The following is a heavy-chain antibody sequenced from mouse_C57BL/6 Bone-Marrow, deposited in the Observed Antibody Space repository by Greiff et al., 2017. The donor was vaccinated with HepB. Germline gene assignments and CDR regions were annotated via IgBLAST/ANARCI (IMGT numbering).Heavy chain of an antibody. CDR3: AREGRYRYGISRYFDV. D-gene: IGHD1-1*01. J-gene: IGHJ1*03. V-gene: IGHV1-81*01. CDR2: IYPRSGNT. CDR1: GYTFTSYG. Sequence: VKLQESGAELARPGASVKLSCKASGYTFTSYGISWVKQRTGQGLEWIGEIYPRSGNTYYNEKFKGKATLTADKSSSTAYMELRSLTSEDSAVYFCAREGRYRYGISRYFDVWGTGTTVTVSS.